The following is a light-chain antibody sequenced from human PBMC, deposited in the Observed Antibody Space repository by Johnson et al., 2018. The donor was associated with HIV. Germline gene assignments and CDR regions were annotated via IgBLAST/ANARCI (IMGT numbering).Light chain of an antibody. CDR2: ENY. Sequence: QSVLTQPPSVSAAPGQKVTISCSGSSSNIGNNYVSWYQQLPGTAPKLLIYENYKRPSGIPDRFSGSKSGTSATLGITGLQTGDEADYYCGTWDTSLSAYVLGAGTKVTVL. V-gene: IGLV1-51*01. CDR3: GTWDTSLSAYV. J-gene: IGLJ1*01. CDR1: SSNIGNNY.